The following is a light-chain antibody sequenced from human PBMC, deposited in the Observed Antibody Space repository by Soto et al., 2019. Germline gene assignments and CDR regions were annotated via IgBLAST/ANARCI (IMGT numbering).Light chain of an antibody. CDR3: QSYDNSNVV. CDR2: EDN. CDR1: SGSIASNY. V-gene: IGLV6-57*04. Sequence: NFMLTQPHSVSESPGKTVTISCTRSSGSIASNYVQWYQQRPGSAPTTVIYEDNQRPSAVPDRFSGSIDSSSNSASLTISGLKTEDEADYYCQSYDNSNVVFGGGTKLTVL. J-gene: IGLJ2*01.